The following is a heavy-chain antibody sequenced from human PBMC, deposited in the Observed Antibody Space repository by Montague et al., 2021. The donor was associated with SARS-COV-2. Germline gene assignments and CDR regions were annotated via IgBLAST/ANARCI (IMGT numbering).Heavy chain of an antibody. Sequence: SETLSLTCAVYGGSISGYCWSWIRQSPGKGLERIGDINHSGDTNYNPPLTSRVTISVDTSKNQFSLKLRSVTAADMAVYYCARGVLGENWYASGWFLTHHYNSLDVWGQGTTVTVSS. J-gene: IGHJ6*02. D-gene: IGHD6-19*01. CDR1: GGSISGYC. CDR3: ARGVLGENWYASGWFLTHHYNSLDV. CDR2: INHSGDT. V-gene: IGHV4-34*01.